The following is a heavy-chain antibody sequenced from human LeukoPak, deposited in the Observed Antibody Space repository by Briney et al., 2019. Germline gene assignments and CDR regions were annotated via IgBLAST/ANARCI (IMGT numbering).Heavy chain of an antibody. D-gene: IGHD2-2*01. CDR1: GYTFTSYG. J-gene: IGHJ5*02. CDR3: ARKAVNCSSTSCYSGWFDP. CDR2: ISAYNGNT. V-gene: IGHV1-18*01. Sequence: ASVKVSCKASGYTFTSYGISWVRQAPGQGLEWMGWISAYNGNTNYAQKLQGRVTMTTDTSTSTAYMELRSLRSDDTAVYYCARKAVNCSSTSCYSGWFDPWGQGTLVTVSS.